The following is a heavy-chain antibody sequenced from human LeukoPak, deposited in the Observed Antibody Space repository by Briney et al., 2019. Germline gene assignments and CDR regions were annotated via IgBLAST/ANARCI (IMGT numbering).Heavy chain of an antibody. D-gene: IGHD2-15*01. Sequence: GGSLRLSCAGSGFPFSNAWMSWVRQAPGKGLEWVGRIKSKDNGETIEHPAPVKGKLIITRDDTKNTVHLQMNSLKTEATGMYYGTTGWYFDYWGQGTLVTVSS. CDR1: GFPFSNAW. V-gene: IGHV3-15*01. CDR2: IKSKDNGETI. J-gene: IGHJ4*02. CDR3: TTGWYFDY.